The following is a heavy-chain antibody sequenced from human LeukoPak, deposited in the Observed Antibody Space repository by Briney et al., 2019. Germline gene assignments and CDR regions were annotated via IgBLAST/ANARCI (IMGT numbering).Heavy chain of an antibody. CDR1: GFNFNSHW. V-gene: IGHV3-7*01. CDR3: ARDANLRGYNSWFDP. J-gene: IGHJ5*02. Sequence: PGGSLRLSCEGSGFNFNSHWMSWVRQAPGKGPEWVTNINQDGNEKYYAGSVKGRFTVSRDNVKKSVYLQMDNVRADDTGVYYCARDANLRGYNSWFDPWGQGTLGTVSS. CDR2: INQDGNEK. D-gene: IGHD2/OR15-2a*01.